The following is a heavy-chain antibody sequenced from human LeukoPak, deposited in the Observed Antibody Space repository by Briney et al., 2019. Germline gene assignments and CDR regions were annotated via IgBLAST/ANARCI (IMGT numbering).Heavy chain of an antibody. CDR3: AKGHQLRFLEWYNNGEYYSDY. D-gene: IGHD3-3*01. CDR1: GFMFSDYA. J-gene: IGHJ4*02. CDR2: ISWNSGSI. Sequence: GGSLRLSCVASGFMFSDYAMSWVRQAPGKGLEWVSGISWNSGSIGYADSVKGRFTISRDNAKNSLYLQMNSLRAEDTALYYCAKGHQLRFLEWYNNGEYYSDYWGQGTLVTVSS. V-gene: IGHV3-9*01.